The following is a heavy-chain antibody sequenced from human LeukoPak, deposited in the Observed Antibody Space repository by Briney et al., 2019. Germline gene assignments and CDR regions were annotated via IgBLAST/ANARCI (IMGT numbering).Heavy chain of an antibody. CDR2: IYYSGST. Sequence: SETLSLTCTVSGGSISSGDYYWSWIRQPPGTGLEWIGYIYYSGSTYYNPSLKSRVTISVDTSKNQFSLKLSSVTAADTAVYYCARAYYDFWSGYDAFDIWGQGTMVTVSS. CDR3: ARAYYDFWSGYDAFDI. J-gene: IGHJ3*02. V-gene: IGHV4-30-4*01. CDR1: GGSISSGDYY. D-gene: IGHD3-3*01.